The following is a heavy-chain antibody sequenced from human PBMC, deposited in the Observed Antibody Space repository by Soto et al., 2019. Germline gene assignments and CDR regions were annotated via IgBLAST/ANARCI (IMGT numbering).Heavy chain of an antibody. V-gene: IGHV1-69*05. CDR1: GGTFSSYA. CDR3: ARDWTHYDSSGPGDY. D-gene: IGHD3-22*01. Sequence: GASVKVSCKASGGTFSSYAISWVRQAPGQGLEWMGGIIPIFGTANYAQKFQGRVTITRDTSANTVYMELSSLRSEDTAVFYCARDWTHYDSSGPGDYWGQGTLVTVSS. J-gene: IGHJ4*02. CDR2: IIPIFGTA.